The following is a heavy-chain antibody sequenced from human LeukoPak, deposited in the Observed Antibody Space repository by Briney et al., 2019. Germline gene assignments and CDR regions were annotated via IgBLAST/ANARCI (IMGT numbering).Heavy chain of an antibody. V-gene: IGHV3-20*04. Sequence: GGSLRLSCAASGFTFSSYSMNWVRQAPGKGLEWVSGINWNCGSTGYADSVKGRFTISRDNSKNTLYLQMNSLRAEDTAVYYCARDGGSYYFDYGGQGTLVTVSA. D-gene: IGHD1-26*01. CDR2: INWNCGST. J-gene: IGHJ4*02. CDR1: GFTFSSYS. CDR3: ARDGGSYYFDY.